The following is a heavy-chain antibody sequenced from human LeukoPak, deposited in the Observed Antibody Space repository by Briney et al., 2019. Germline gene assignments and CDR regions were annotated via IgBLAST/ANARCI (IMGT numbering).Heavy chain of an antibody. CDR1: GGTLSSYS. D-gene: IGHD1-20*01. CDR2: IIPIFGTA. CDR3: AGFGNWNPLDY. Sequence: APVKISCKASGGTLSSYSISWVRQAPGQRLEWMGGIIPIFGTANYAQKFQGRVTITADESTSTAYMELSSLRSEDTAVYYCAGFGNWNPLDYWGQGTLVTVSS. J-gene: IGHJ4*02. V-gene: IGHV1-69*01.